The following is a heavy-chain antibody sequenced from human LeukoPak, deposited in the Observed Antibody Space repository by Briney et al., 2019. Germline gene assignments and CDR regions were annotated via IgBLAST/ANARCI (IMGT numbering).Heavy chain of an antibody. V-gene: IGHV5-51*01. Sequence: GESLKISCKASGYYLSNYWIGWVRQMPGKGLQWMGIIYPGDSDTTYSPSFEGQVTISADQSISTAYLEWTSLKASDTAIYYCARKISGYFPFDYWGQGTLVTVSS. CDR1: GYYLSNYW. D-gene: IGHD3-22*01. CDR2: IYPGDSDT. J-gene: IGHJ4*02. CDR3: ARKISGYFPFDY.